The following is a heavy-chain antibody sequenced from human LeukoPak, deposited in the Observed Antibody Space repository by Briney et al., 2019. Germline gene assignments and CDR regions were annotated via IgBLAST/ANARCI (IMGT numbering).Heavy chain of an antibody. CDR3: VGGGY. CDR1: GSTFSFSW. V-gene: IGHV3-7*01. J-gene: IGHJ4*02. Sequence: GGSLRLPCAASGSTFSFSWTNWVRQAPGKGLEWVANIKKNGSEKNFVYSVKGRLTISRHNAKNTLYLQMNSLRAEDTAGYYCVGGGYWGQRTLVTASS. CDR2: IKKNGSEK.